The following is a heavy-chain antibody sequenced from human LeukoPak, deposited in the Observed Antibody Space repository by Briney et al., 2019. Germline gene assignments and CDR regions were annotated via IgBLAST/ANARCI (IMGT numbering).Heavy chain of an antibody. D-gene: IGHD3-22*01. Sequence: GGSLRLSCAASGFTFSSYWMHWVRQDPGKGLVWVSRINSDGSSITYADSVKGRFTISRDNAKSTLYLQMNSLRVEDTAVYYCAKDHYENSGFYSRGDVFDIWGQGTMVTVSS. CDR2: INSDGSSI. J-gene: IGHJ3*02. V-gene: IGHV3-74*01. CDR1: GFTFSSYW. CDR3: AKDHYENSGFYSRGDVFDI.